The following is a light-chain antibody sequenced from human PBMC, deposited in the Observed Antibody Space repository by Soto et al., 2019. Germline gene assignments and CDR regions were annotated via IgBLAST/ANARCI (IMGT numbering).Light chain of an antibody. CDR1: QTISNY. J-gene: IGKJ5*01. V-gene: IGKV1-39*01. Sequence: DIQMTQSPSSLSASVGDSVTITCRASQTISNYLNWYQRSPGKAPKLLIYGATSLQSGVPSRFSGSGSGTDFTLTISSLQFEDFATYYCQQTYGPPITFGQGTRLEI. CDR3: QQTYGPPIT. CDR2: GAT.